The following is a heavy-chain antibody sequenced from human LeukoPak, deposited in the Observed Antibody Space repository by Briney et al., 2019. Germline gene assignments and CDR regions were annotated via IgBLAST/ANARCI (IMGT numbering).Heavy chain of an antibody. Sequence: GGPLSFPCAALGSPSRGYSRIGSPQAPGKGLGGFPSFSSASNTIYYADSVKGRFTISRDNAKNSLCLQMNSLRAEDTAMYYCARDGWFGDYNWFDPWGQGTLVTVSS. CDR3: ARDGWFGDYNWFDP. CDR2: FSSASNTI. J-gene: IGHJ5*02. CDR1: GSPSRGYS. V-gene: IGHV3-48*01. D-gene: IGHD3-10*01.